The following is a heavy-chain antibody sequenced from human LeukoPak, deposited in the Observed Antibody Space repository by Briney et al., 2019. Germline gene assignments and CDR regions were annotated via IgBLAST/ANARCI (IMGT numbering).Heavy chain of an antibody. J-gene: IGHJ4*02. V-gene: IGHV4-4*02. Sequence: SETLSLTCTVSGGSISSSSGNCWTWVRQPPGKGLEWIGEIYHSGSTNYNPSLKSRVTMLLDKSKNQFSLKLSSVTAADTAVYYCARNGGNSDFDYWGQGTLVTVSS. CDR2: IYHSGST. CDR3: ARNGGNSDFDY. D-gene: IGHD4-23*01. CDR1: GGSISSSSGNC.